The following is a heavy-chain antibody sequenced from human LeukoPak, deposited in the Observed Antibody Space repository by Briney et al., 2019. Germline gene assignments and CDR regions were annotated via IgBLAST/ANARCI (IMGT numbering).Heavy chain of an antibody. CDR1: GGSISSYY. J-gene: IGHJ4*02. CDR3: ARVDSSGPIDH. V-gene: IGHV4-4*07. D-gene: IGHD6-19*01. CDR2: IYASGST. Sequence: PSETLSLTCTVSGGSISSYYWSWIRQPAGEGLEWVGRIYASGSTYDNPSFKSRVTISVDTPKNHFSLRLSSVTAADTAVYYCARVDSSGPIDHWGQGTLVTVSS.